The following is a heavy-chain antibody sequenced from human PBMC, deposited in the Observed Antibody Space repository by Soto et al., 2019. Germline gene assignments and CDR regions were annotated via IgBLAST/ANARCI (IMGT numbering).Heavy chain of an antibody. J-gene: IGHJ6*02. CDR3: AREGTTIRNYDYYYYGMDV. CDR1: AFTFTSSA. V-gene: IGHV1-18*01. CDR2: ISAFTGNT. D-gene: IGHD3-10*01. Sequence: EASVKVSCKASAFTFTSSAMQWVRQARGQRLEWMGWISAFTGNTKYAQKVQGRVTMTTDTSTSTAYMELRSLRSDDTAVYYCAREGTTIRNYDYYYYGMDVWGQGTTVTVSS.